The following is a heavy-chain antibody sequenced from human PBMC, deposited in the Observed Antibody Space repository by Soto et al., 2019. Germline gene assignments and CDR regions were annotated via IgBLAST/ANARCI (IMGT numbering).Heavy chain of an antibody. CDR2: IYSAGST. Sequence: PGGSLRLSCAASGLTVSSSYMSWVRQAPGKGLQWVSVIYSAGSTYYANSVKGRFTISRDISTNMVYLQMSSLTDEDTAVYYCARHLGYYDSSGYYLNVFDYWGQGTLVTVSS. V-gene: IGHV3-53*01. J-gene: IGHJ4*02. CDR1: GLTVSSSY. D-gene: IGHD3-22*01. CDR3: ARHLGYYDSSGYYLNVFDY.